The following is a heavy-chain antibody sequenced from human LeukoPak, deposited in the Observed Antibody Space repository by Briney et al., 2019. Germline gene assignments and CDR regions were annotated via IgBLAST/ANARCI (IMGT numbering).Heavy chain of an antibody. CDR2: ISYDGSNK. CDR3: AKRFGWTADSYYYYGMDV. V-gene: IGHV3-30*18. Sequence: GGSLRLSCAASGFTFSSYGIHWVRQAPGKGLEWVAVISYDGSNKYYADSVEGRFTISRDNSKNTLYLQMNSLRAEDTAVYYCAKRFGWTADSYYYYGMDVWGQGTTVTVSS. CDR1: GFTFSSYG. J-gene: IGHJ6*02. D-gene: IGHD3-16*01.